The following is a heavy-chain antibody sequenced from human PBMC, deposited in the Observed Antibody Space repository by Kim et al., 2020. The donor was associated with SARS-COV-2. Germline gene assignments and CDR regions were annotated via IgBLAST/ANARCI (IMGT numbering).Heavy chain of an antibody. D-gene: IGHD3-22*01. V-gene: IGHV1-3*01. CDR1: GYTFTSYA. CDR3: ARGGRWLTRFRADWFDP. J-gene: IGHJ5*02. Sequence: ASVKVSCKASGYTFTSYAMHWVRQAPGQRLEWMGWINAGNGNTKYSQKFQGRVTITRDTSASTAYMELSSLRSEDTAVYYCARGGRWLTRFRADWFDPWGQGTLVTVSS. CDR2: INAGNGNT.